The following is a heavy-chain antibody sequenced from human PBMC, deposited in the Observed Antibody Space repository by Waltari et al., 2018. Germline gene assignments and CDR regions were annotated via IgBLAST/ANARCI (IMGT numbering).Heavy chain of an antibody. D-gene: IGHD7-27*01. CDR1: GFTFSTYV. J-gene: IGHJ4*02. CDR2: ISDAGGII. Sequence: EVQLLESGGGVVQPGGFRRLPCADAGFTFSTYVMNWVGQAAGKGLEWVSSISDAGGIINYADSVKGRFTISRDNSKNTLYLQMNSLRVDDTAVYYCARGSGVDSWGQGTLVTISS. CDR3: ARGSGVDS. V-gene: IGHV3-23*01.